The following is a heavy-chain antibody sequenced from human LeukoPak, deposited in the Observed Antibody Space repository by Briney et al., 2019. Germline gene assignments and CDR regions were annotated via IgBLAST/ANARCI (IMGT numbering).Heavy chain of an antibody. Sequence: PGGSLRLSCAASGFTFSSYEMNWVRQAPGKGLEWVSYISSSGSTIYYADSVKGRFTISRDNAKNSLYLQMNSLRAEDTAVYYCAKDGKLRYFDWLLIYWGQGTLVTVSS. CDR3: AKDGKLRYFDWLLIY. D-gene: IGHD3-9*01. J-gene: IGHJ4*02. CDR1: GFTFSSYE. CDR2: ISSSGSTI. V-gene: IGHV3-48*03.